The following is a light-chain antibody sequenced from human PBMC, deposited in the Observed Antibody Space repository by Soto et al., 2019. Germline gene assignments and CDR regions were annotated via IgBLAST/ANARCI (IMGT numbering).Light chain of an antibody. J-gene: IGLJ2*01. CDR1: NSDVGGYNF. Sequence: QSALTQPASVSGSPGQSITISCTGTNSDVGGYNFVSWYQQHPGKAPKLMIYEVSNRPSGVSNRFSGSKSGNTASLTISGLQAEDEADYYCSSCTSSSTVVFGGGTKVTVL. CDR2: EVS. CDR3: SSCTSSSTVV. V-gene: IGLV2-14*01.